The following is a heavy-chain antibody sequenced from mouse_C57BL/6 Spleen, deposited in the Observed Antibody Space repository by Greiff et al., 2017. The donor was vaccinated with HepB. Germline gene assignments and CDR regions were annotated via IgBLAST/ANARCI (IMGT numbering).Heavy chain of an antibody. J-gene: IGHJ4*01. Sequence: VQLQQSGAELVRPGASVTLSCKASGYTFTDYEMHWVKQTPVHGLEWIGAIDPETGGTAYNQKFKGKAILTADKSSSTAYMELRGLTSEDSAVYDCTRLLLAHYYAMDYWGQGTSVTVSS. V-gene: IGHV1-15*01. CDR2: IDPETGGT. CDR3: TRLLLAHYYAMDY. D-gene: IGHD2-1*01. CDR1: GYTFTDYE.